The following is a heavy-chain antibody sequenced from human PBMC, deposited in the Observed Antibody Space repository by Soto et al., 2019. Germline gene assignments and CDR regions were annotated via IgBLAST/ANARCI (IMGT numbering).Heavy chain of an antibody. V-gene: IGHV3-23*01. CDR2: ISNSGDGT. CDR3: ARSSGGVFGIIIEGSNWFAP. D-gene: IGHD3-3*01. CDR1: GFTFSSYA. J-gene: IGHJ5*02. Sequence: GGSLRLSCAASGFTFSSYAMSWVRQAPGKGLEWVSVISNSGDGTLYADSVKGRFIISRDNSKKTLYLQMNSLRSEDTAIYYCARSSGGVFGIIIEGSNWFAPWGQGTLVTVSS.